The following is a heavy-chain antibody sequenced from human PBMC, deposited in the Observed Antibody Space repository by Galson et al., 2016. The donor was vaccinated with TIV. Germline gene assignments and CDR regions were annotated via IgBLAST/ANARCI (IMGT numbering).Heavy chain of an antibody. D-gene: IGHD5/OR15-5a*01. CDR2: IYYNGNT. J-gene: IGHJ3*01. CDR3: ARTTKNEVYGNFRRGVFDV. CDR1: GGSINNQY. Sequence: ETLSLTCAVSGGSINNQYWSWIRQTPGKGLEWIGYIYYNGNTNYNPSFKSRVDISVDTSTNHFSLTLSSVTAADTAIYFCARTTKNEVYGNFRRGVFDVWGQGTLVTVSS. V-gene: IGHV4-59*11.